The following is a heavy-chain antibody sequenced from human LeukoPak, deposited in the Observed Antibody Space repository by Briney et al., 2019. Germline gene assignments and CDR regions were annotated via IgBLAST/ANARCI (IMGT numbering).Heavy chain of an antibody. CDR2: ISGSGGST. CDR1: GFTFSSYA. D-gene: IGHD2-15*01. V-gene: IGHV3-23*01. Sequence: GGSLRLSCAASGFTFSSYAMSWVRQAPGKGLEWVSAISGSGGSTYYADSVKGRFTISRDNPKNTLYLQMNSLRAEDTAVYYCAKGEYCSGGSCYSGDYFDYWGQGTLVTVSS. J-gene: IGHJ4*02. CDR3: AKGEYCSGGSCYSGDYFDY.